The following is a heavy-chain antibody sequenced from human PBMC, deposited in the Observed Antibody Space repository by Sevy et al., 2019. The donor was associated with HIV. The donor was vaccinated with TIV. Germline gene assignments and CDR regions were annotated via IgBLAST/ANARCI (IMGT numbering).Heavy chain of an antibody. Sequence: GGSLRLSCAASGFTFTNFWMSWVRQAPGKGLEWVANVNNDGSGQNYADSVKGRFIIYRENAKNSLYLQMNSLRTEDTAVYYCARNSGNWGQGTLVTVSS. D-gene: IGHD6-19*01. CDR1: GFTFTNFW. CDR2: VNNDGSGQ. V-gene: IGHV3-7*01. J-gene: IGHJ4*02. CDR3: ARNSGN.